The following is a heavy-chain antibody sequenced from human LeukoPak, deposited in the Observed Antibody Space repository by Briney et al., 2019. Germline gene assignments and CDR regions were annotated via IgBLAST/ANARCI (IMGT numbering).Heavy chain of an antibody. Sequence: ASAKVSCKASGYTFTSYGISWVRQAPGQGLEWMGWISAYNGNTSYAQKLQGRVTMTTDTSTSTAYMELRSLRSDDTAVYYCAIPPPTLYSSGLFGYWGQGTLVTVSS. CDR3: AIPPPTLYSSGLFGY. CDR1: GYTFTSYG. CDR2: ISAYNGNT. D-gene: IGHD6-19*01. V-gene: IGHV1-18*01. J-gene: IGHJ4*02.